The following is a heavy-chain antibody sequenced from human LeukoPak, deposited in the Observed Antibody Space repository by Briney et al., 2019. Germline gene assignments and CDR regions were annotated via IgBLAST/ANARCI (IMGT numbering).Heavy chain of an antibody. CDR3: AREANIVVVPATGGFDP. J-gene: IGHJ5*02. V-gene: IGHV3-30*04. CDR2: ISYDGSNK. D-gene: IGHD2-2*01. Sequence: PGRSLSLSCAASGFTFSSYAMHWVRQAPGKGLEWVAVISYDGSNKYYADSVKGRFTISRDNSKNTLYLQMNSLRAEDTAVYYCAREANIVVVPATGGFDPWGQGTLVTVSS. CDR1: GFTFSSYA.